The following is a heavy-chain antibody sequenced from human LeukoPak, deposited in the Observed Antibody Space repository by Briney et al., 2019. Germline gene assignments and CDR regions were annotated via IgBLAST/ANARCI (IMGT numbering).Heavy chain of an antibody. V-gene: IGHV4-59*01. CDR1: GGSISSYY. J-gene: IGHJ4*02. CDR2: IYYSGST. CDR3: ARGDRRRGYSYGNCDY. Sequence: SETLSLTCTVSGGSISSYYWSWIRQPPGKGLEWIGYIYYSGSTNYNPSLKSRVTISVDTSKNQFSLKLSSVTAADTAVYYCARGDRRRGYSYGNCDYWGLGTLVTVSS. D-gene: IGHD5-18*01.